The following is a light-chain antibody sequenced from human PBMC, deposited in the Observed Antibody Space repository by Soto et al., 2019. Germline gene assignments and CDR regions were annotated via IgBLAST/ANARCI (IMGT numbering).Light chain of an antibody. CDR2: DAS. CDR3: QQTYSDQFT. CDR1: QGIRNA. V-gene: IGKV1-39*01. J-gene: IGKJ2*01. Sequence: EIQMTQSPSSLSASVGDRVTITCRARQGIRNALNWFQQKPGKAPKLLISDASILHSGVPSRFSGRGSGTDFSLSINSLQPEDFATYYCQQTYSDQFTFGQGTRLEVK.